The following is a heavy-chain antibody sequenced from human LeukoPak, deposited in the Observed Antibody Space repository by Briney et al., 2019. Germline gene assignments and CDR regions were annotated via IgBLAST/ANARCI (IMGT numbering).Heavy chain of an antibody. CDR2: INHSGST. V-gene: IGHV4-34*01. Sequence: SETLSLTCAVYGGSFSGYYWSWIRQPPGKWLEWIGEINHSGSTNYNPSLKSRVTISVDTSKNQFSLKLSSVTAADTAVYYCARIPSGSYYPWAYWGQGTLVTVSS. CDR1: GGSFSGYY. CDR3: ARIPSGSYYPWAY. J-gene: IGHJ4*02. D-gene: IGHD1-26*01.